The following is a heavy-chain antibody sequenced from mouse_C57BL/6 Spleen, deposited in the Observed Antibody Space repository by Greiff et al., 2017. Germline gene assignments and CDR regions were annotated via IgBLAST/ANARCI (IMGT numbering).Heavy chain of an antibody. CDR3: VRRRVTTRQGYYYAMDY. D-gene: IGHD2-5*01. CDR2: IRSKSSNYAT. CDR1: GFTFNTYA. V-gene: IGHV10-3*01. J-gene: IGHJ4*01. Sequence: DVMLVESGGGLVQPKGSLKLSCAASGFTFNTYAMHWVRQAPGTGLEWVARIRSKSSNYATYYADSVKDRFTISRDDSQSMLYLQMNNLKTEDTAMYYCVRRRVTTRQGYYYAMDYWGQGTSVTVSS.